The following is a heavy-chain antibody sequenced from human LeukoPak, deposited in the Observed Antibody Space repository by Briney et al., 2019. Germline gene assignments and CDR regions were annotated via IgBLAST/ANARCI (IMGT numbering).Heavy chain of an antibody. CDR1: GFTFSSYG. D-gene: IGHD5-12*01. CDR3: AKDESIVTTIDY. J-gene: IGHJ4*02. CDR2: ISYDGSTK. Sequence: AGGSLRLSCAASGFTFSSYGMHWVRQAPGKGLEWVAVISYDGSTKYYADSVKGRFTISRDNSKNTLYLQMNSLRPEDTAVYFCAKDESIVTTIDYWGQGTLVTVSS. V-gene: IGHV3-30*18.